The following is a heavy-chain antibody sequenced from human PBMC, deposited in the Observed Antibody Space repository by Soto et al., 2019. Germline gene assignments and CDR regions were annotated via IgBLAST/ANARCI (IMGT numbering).Heavy chain of an antibody. CDR1: GFTFSDYY. J-gene: IGHJ3*02. V-gene: IGHV3-11*05. CDR3: ARDAYILTGSDAFDI. Sequence: QVQLVESGGGLVKPGGSLRLSCAASGFTFSDYYMSWIRQAPGKGLEWVSYISSSSSYTNYADSVKGRFTISRDNAKNSLYLQMNSLRAEDTAVYYCARDAYILTGSDAFDIRGQGTTVTVSS. D-gene: IGHD3-9*01. CDR2: ISSSSSYT.